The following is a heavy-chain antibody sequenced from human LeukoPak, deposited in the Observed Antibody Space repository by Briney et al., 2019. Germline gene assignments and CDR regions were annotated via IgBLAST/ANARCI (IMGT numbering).Heavy chain of an antibody. CDR1: GDSINDFY. J-gene: IGHJ5*02. Sequence: PSETLSLTCTVSGDSINDFYWSWIRQPPGKGLERIGYIYYSGSTTYNPSLKSRVTISVDTSKNQFSLKLSSVTAADTAVYYCARESLWFGEGSWGQGTLVTVSS. CDR3: ARESLWFGEGS. V-gene: IGHV4-59*12. CDR2: IYYSGST. D-gene: IGHD3-10*01.